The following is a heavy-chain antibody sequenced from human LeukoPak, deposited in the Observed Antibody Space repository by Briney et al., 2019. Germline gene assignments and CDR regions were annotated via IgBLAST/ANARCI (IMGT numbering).Heavy chain of an antibody. D-gene: IGHD3-22*01. J-gene: IGHJ3*02. Sequence: QPGRSLRLSCTASGFTFGDYAMSWIRQAPGKGLEWVGFISSKAYGETADYAASVKGRFTISRDDSKAIAYLQMNSLRAEDTAVYSCAKPNSGYTAFHIWGQGTMVTVSS. CDR3: AKPNSGYTAFHI. V-gene: IGHV3-49*03. CDR2: ISSKAYGETA. CDR1: GFTFGDYA.